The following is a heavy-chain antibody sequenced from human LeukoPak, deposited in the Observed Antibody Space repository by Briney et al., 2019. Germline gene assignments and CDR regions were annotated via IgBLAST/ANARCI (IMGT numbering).Heavy chain of an antibody. CDR1: GGSISTSNYY. CDR3: ARHLTVRAKYYYYYMDV. V-gene: IGHV4-39*01. CDR2: IFYSGST. D-gene: IGHD3-10*01. J-gene: IGHJ6*03. Sequence: SETLSLTCTVSGGSISTSNYYWGWIRQPPGKGLEWIGNIFYSGSTYYSPSLRSRVTISLDTSRNQFSLKLNSVTAADTAVYYCARHLTVRAKYYYYYMDVWGKGTTVTISS.